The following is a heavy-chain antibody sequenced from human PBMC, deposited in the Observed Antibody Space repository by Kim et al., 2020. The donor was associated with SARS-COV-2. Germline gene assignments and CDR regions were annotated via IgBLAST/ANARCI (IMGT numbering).Heavy chain of an antibody. CDR2: INHSGST. V-gene: IGHV4-34*01. Sequence: SETLSLTCAVYGGSFSGYYWSWIRQPPGKGLEWIGEINHSGSTNYNPSLKSRVTISVDTSKNQFSLKLSSVTAADPAVYYCALRDYYGSGSYRYWGQGTL. J-gene: IGHJ4*02. D-gene: IGHD3-10*01. CDR1: GGSFSGYY. CDR3: ALRDYYGSGSYRY.